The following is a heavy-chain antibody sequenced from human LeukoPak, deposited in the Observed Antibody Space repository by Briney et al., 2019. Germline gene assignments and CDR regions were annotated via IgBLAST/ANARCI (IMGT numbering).Heavy chain of an antibody. CDR2: ISYDGSNK. CDR3: ASGWELLFYFDY. Sequence: GGSLRLSCAASGFTFSTYAMHWVRQAPGKGLEWVAVISYDGSNKYYADSVKGRFTISRDNSKNMPYLQMNSLRAEDTAVYYCASGWELLFYFDYWGQGTLVTVSS. CDR1: GFTFSTYA. V-gene: IGHV3-30-3*01. J-gene: IGHJ4*02. D-gene: IGHD1-26*01.